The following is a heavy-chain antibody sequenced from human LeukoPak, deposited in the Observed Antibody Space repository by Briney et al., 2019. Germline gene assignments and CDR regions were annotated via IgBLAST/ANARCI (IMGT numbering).Heavy chain of an antibody. J-gene: IGHJ6*02. V-gene: IGHV3-23*01. CDR3: ANMVVPAALHYYYGMDV. Sequence: GGSLRLSCAASGFTFSSYAMSWVRQAPVKGLEWVSAISGSGGSTYYADSVKGRFTISRDNSKNTLYLQMNSLRAEDTAVYYCANMVVPAALHYYYGMDVWGQGTTVTVSS. CDR2: ISGSGGST. CDR1: GFTFSSYA. D-gene: IGHD2-2*01.